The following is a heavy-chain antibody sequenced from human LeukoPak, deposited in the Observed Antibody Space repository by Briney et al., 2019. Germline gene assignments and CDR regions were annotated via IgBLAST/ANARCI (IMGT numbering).Heavy chain of an antibody. CDR3: ARTYYYDSSGYLDAFDI. CDR2: ISGSGGST. Sequence: GGSLRLSCEASGFTFSSYAMSWVRQAPGKGLKWVSAISGSGGSTYYADSVKGRFTISRDNSKNTLYLQMNSLRAEDTAVYYCARTYYYDSSGYLDAFDIWGQGTMVTVSS. V-gene: IGHV3-23*01. D-gene: IGHD3-22*01. CDR1: GFTFSSYA. J-gene: IGHJ3*02.